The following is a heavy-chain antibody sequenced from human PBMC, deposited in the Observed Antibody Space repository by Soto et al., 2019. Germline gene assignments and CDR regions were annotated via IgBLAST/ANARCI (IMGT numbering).Heavy chain of an antibody. J-gene: IGHJ6*02. CDR2: ISFDGDKI. V-gene: IGHV3-30-3*01. D-gene: IGHD3-16*02. CDR1: GFTFKNYA. CDR3: AREDDYNYRYFNYGLDV. Sequence: GGSLRLSCAASGFTFKNYALHWVRQSPGKGLEWVAVISFDGDKIYYSDSVKGRFTISRDNFKNMLYLQMNSLRVEDAGLYFCAREDDYNYRYFNYGLDVWGQGTTVTVSS.